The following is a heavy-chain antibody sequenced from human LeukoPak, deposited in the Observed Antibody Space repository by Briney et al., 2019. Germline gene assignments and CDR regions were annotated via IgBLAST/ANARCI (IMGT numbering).Heavy chain of an antibody. CDR2: ISTYGGST. CDR1: GFSFSNYA. V-gene: IGHV3-64*01. CDR3: ARDLGQYYDTSDNWFDP. J-gene: IGHJ5*02. D-gene: IGHD3-22*01. Sequence: PGGSLRLSCAASGFSFSNYAMHWVRQAPGKGLEYVSRISTYGGSTYHANSVKGRFTISRDNAKNTLNLQMNSLRAEDTAVYYCARDLGQYYDTSDNWFDPWGQGTLVTVSS.